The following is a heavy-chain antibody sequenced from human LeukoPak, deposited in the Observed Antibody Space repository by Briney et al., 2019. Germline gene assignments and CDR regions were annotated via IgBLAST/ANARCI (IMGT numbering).Heavy chain of an antibody. V-gene: IGHV4-39*07. CDR3: AGEYYYGSGSSTEYFDY. CDR1: GASISSSDYY. CDR2: IYHSGST. Sequence: SETLSLTCSVSGASISSSDYYWGWIRQPPGKGLEWIGTIYHSGSTYYNTSLKSRVTISVDTSKNQFSLKFNSVTAADTAVYYCAGEYYYGSGSSTEYFDYWGQGTLVTVSS. J-gene: IGHJ4*02. D-gene: IGHD3-10*01.